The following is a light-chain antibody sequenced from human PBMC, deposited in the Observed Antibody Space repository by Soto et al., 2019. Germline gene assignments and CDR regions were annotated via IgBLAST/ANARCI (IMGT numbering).Light chain of an antibody. CDR2: GAS. J-gene: IGKJ1*01. Sequence: ETVLTQSPGTLSLSPGERATLSCRASQSVSSSSLAWYQQKPVQAPRLLIYGASSRATGIPDRFSGIGSGTDFTLTISGLEPEDFAVYHWHQYGALPWTFGQGTKVEV. CDR1: QSVSSSS. CDR3: HQYGALPWT. V-gene: IGKV3-20*01.